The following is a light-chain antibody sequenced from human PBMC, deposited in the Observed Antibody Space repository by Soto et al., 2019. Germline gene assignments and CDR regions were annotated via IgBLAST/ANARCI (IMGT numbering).Light chain of an antibody. V-gene: IGKV1-5*01. CDR2: DAS. CDR1: GSIRTW. Sequence: DIQMTQSPSTLSASIGDRVTITCRASGSIRTWLAWYQHKPGKAPKFLIYDASSLESGVPSGFSGSGSGTEFTLTISNLQPDDFATYYCQQYNSYSRTFGQGTKVDIK. CDR3: QQYNSYSRT. J-gene: IGKJ1*01.